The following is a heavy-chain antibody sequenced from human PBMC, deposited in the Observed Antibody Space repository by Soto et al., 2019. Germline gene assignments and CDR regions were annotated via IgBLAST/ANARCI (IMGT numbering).Heavy chain of an antibody. CDR3: SRGYCSGGSCFKYNYHGMDV. CDR2: IIPVFGTV. V-gene: IGHV1-69*13. Sequence: SVKVSCKASGGTVSSYAISWVRQAPGQGLEWMGGIIPVFGTVNYAQKLQGRVTITADESTSTAYMELSSLRSEDTAVYYCSRGYCSGGSCFKYNYHGMDVWGQGTTVTVSS. D-gene: IGHD2-15*01. CDR1: GGTVSSYA. J-gene: IGHJ6*02.